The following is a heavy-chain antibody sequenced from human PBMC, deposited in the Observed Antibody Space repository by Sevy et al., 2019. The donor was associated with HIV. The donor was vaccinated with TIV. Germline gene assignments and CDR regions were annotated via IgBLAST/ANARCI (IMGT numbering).Heavy chain of an antibody. D-gene: IGHD6-25*01. Sequence: SETLSLTCTVSGGSISSYYLNWIRQPPGKGLEWIAYIYYTGSTNYNPSLKSRVTMSVDTSKIQFSLNLSSVTAADAAVYYCARADSGYYYGMDVWGQGTTVTVSS. CDR3: ARADSGYYYGMDV. CDR2: IYYTGST. J-gene: IGHJ6*02. V-gene: IGHV4-59*01. CDR1: GGSISSYY.